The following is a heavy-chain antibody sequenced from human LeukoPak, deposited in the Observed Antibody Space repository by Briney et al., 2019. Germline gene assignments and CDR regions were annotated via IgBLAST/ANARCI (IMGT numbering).Heavy chain of an antibody. Sequence: SGTLFLPCTVSGGSLNNFYLSWVRQPPREGMGWIGGIFFSGSTNYNPSLKSRVTISVDTSKNQFSLKLSSVTAADTAVYYCATHYYDSSGYPVPSYWYFDLWGRGTLVTVSS. V-gene: IGHV4-59*08. J-gene: IGHJ2*01. CDR2: IFFSGST. CDR3: ATHYYDSSGYPVPSYWYFDL. D-gene: IGHD3-22*01. CDR1: GGSLNNFY.